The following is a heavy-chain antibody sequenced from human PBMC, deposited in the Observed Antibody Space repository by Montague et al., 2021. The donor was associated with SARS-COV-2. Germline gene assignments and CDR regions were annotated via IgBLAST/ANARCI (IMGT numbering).Heavy chain of an antibody. CDR1: GLTFSSYS. CDR3: ASDPFYDILTGYYSN. Sequence: SLRLSCAASGLTFSSYSMNWVRQAPGKGLEWVSSISSSSSYIYYADPVKGRFTISRDNAKNSLYLQMNSLRAEDTAVYYCASDPFYDILTGYYSNWGQGTLVTVSS. J-gene: IGHJ4*02. D-gene: IGHD3-9*01. CDR2: ISSSSSYI. V-gene: IGHV3-21*01.